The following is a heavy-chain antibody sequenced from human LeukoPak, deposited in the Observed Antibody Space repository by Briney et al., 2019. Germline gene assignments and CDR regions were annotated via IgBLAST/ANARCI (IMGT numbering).Heavy chain of an antibody. CDR3: ATMVSTAAARFDY. CDR1: GSTFRIQP. J-gene: IGHJ4*03. D-gene: IGHD6-13*01. V-gene: IGHV3-23*01. Sequence: QAGGSLRLSWAPSGSTFRIQPMKCVRQAPGKGLEWVSVISATGADTDYAESVKGRCTISRDNSRNTLSLQMNSLRAEDTAVYYGATMVSTAAARFDYRGHGTLVTVSS. CDR2: ISATGADT.